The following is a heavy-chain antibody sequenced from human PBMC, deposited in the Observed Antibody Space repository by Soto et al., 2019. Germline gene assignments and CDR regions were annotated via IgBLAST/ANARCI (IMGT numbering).Heavy chain of an antibody. CDR1: GGSFSGYY. V-gene: IGHV4-34*01. CDR2: INHSGST. D-gene: IGHD6-13*01. Sequence: PSETLSLTCAVYGGSFSGYYWSWIRQPPGKGLEWIGEINHSGSTNYNPSLKSRVTISVDTSKNQFSLKLSSVTAADTAVYYCARARGGGKYSSSWYGYYYYMDVWGKGTTVTVSS. J-gene: IGHJ6*03. CDR3: ARARGGGKYSSSWYGYYYYMDV.